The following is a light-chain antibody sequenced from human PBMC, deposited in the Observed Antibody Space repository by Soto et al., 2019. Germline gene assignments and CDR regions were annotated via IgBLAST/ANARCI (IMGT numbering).Light chain of an antibody. CDR1: QSISMS. J-gene: IGKJ1*01. V-gene: IGKV1-5*03. Sequence: DIQMTQSPSTLSASVGDRVTITCRASQSISMSLAWYQQKPGKAPKLLIYKASSLESGVPSRFSGSISGTEFTLTISGLQPDDFATYYCQQYSTYSRAFGQGTKVEIK. CDR3: QQYSTYSRA. CDR2: KAS.